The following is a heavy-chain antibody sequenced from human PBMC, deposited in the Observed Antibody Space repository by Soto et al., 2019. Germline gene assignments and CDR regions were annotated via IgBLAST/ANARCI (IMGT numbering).Heavy chain of an antibody. V-gene: IGHV3-11*06. CDR1: GFTFSDYY. Sequence: PGGSLRLSCAASGFTFSDYYMSWIRQAPGKGLEWVSYISSSSSYTNYADSVKGRFTISRDNAKNSVYLQMNSLRAEDTAVYYCARDLGVDTAMVTGWFDPWGQGTLVTVSS. CDR2: ISSSSSYT. D-gene: IGHD5-18*01. CDR3: ARDLGVDTAMVTGWFDP. J-gene: IGHJ5*02.